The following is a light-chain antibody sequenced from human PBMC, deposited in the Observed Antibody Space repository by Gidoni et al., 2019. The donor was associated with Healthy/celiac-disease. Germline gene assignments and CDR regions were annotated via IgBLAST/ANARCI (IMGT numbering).Light chain of an antibody. CDR3: QQYGSSLLT. CDR1: QSVSSSY. Sequence: SQSVSSSYLAWYQQKPGQAPRLLIYGASSRATGIPDRFSGSGSGTDFTLTISRLEPEDFAVYYCQQYGSSLLTFGGGTKVEIK. J-gene: IGKJ4*01. V-gene: IGKV3-20*01. CDR2: GAS.